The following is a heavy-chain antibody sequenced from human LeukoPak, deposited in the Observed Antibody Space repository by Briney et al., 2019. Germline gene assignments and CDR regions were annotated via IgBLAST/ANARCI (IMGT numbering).Heavy chain of an antibody. CDR1: GYSISSGYY. CDR3: ARLSAGFNSSYWFDP. D-gene: IGHD2/OR15-2a*01. J-gene: IGHJ5*02. Sequence: SETLSLTCTVSGYSISSGYYWGWIRQPPGKGLEWIGSIYHSGSTYYNPSLKSRVTISVDTSKNQFSLKLSSVTAADTAVYYCARLSAGFNSSYWFDPWGQGTLVTVSS. CDR2: IYHSGST. V-gene: IGHV4-38-2*02.